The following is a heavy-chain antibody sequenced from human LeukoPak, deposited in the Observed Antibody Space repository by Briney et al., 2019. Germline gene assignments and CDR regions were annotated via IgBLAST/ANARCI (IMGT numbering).Heavy chain of an antibody. J-gene: IGHJ4*02. Sequence: PGRSLRLSCAASGFTFDDYAMHWVRQAPGKGLEWVSGISWNSGSIGYADSVKGRFTISRDNAKNSLYLQMNSLRAEDTALYHCAKADYYYGAPFDYWGQGTLVTVSS. V-gene: IGHV3-9*01. D-gene: IGHD3-10*01. CDR1: GFTFDDYA. CDR2: ISWNSGSI. CDR3: AKADYYYGAPFDY.